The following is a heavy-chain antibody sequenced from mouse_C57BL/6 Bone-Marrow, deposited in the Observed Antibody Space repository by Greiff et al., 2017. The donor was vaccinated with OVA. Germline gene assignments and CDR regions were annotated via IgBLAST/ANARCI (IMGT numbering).Heavy chain of an antibody. J-gene: IGHJ1*03. D-gene: IGHD1-1*01. Sequence: QVQLQQPGAELVKPGASVKMSCTASGYTFTSYWITWVKQRPGQGLEWVGDIYPGSGSTNYNEKFKSKATLTVDTSSSTAYMQLSSLTSEDSAVYYCARRYYGSSYWYFDFWGKGTTVTVSS. CDR3: ARRYYGSSYWYFDF. CDR1: GYTFTSYW. CDR2: IYPGSGST. V-gene: IGHV1-55*01.